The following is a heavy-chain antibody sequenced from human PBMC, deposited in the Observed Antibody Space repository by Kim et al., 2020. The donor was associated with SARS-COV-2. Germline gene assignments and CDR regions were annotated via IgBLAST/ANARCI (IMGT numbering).Heavy chain of an antibody. J-gene: IGHJ6*02. Sequence: IKQDGREQNYVDSVKGRFIISRDNAKNSLYLQMNSLRVEDTAKYYCAREGVWGQGTTVTVSS. V-gene: IGHV3-7*03. CDR2: IKQDGREQ. CDR3: AREGV.